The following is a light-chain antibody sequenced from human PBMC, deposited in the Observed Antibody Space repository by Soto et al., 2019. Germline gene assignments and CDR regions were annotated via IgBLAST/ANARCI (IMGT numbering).Light chain of an antibody. J-gene: IGKJ1*01. CDR3: QQSYTTPRT. CDR2: GAS. Sequence: DIQMTQSPSTLSASVGDRVTITCRASQTISSWLAWYQRKPGEAPKLLIYGASSLQSGVPSRFTGSGSGTDFTLTISSLQPEDFAPYYCQQSYTTPRTFGQGTKVDIK. CDR1: QTISSW. V-gene: IGKV1-39*01.